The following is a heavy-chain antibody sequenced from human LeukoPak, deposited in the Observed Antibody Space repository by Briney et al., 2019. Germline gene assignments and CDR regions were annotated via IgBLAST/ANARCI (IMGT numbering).Heavy chain of an antibody. Sequence: GGSLRLSCAASGFTFSSYAMHWVRQAPGKGLEWVAVISYDGSNKYYADSVKGRFTISRDNSKNTLYLQMNSLRAEDTAVYYCARDIESLLYCGGDCLPTDWGQGTLVTVSS. D-gene: IGHD2-21*02. CDR3: ARDIESLLYCGGDCLPTD. V-gene: IGHV3-30-3*01. CDR2: ISYDGSNK. CDR1: GFTFSSYA. J-gene: IGHJ4*02.